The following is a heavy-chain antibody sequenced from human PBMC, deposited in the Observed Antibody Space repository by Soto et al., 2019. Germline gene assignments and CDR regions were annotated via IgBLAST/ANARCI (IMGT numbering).Heavy chain of an antibody. CDR2: ISANNGNT. CDR1: GYTFTSHG. V-gene: IGHV1-18*01. J-gene: IGHJ4*02. D-gene: IGHD3-22*01. CDR3: ARDYYDSSGYHFDY. Sequence: QVQLVQSGAEVKKPGASVKVSCKDSGYTFTSHGISCVRQAPGQGLEWMGWISANNGNTNYAQKLQGRVTMTTDTSTSTAYMELRSLRSDDTAVYYCARDYYDSSGYHFDYWGQGTLVTFSS.